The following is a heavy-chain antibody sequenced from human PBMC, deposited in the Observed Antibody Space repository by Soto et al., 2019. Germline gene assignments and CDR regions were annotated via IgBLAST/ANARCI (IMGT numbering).Heavy chain of an antibody. CDR2: ISGRGGST. CDR1: GFTFSSYA. CDR3: AKVWFAEFHHFDY. D-gene: IGHD3-10*01. Sequence: EVQLLESGGGLVQPGGSLRLSCAASGFTFSSYAMSWVRQAPGKGLEWVSGISGRGGSTYYADSVKGRFTISRDNSKNTLYLQMNSLRAEDTAVYYCAKVWFAEFHHFDYWGQGTLVTVSS. V-gene: IGHV3-23*01. J-gene: IGHJ4*02.